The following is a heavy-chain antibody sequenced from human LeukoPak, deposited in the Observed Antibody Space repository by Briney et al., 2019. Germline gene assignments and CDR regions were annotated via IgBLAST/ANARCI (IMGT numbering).Heavy chain of an antibody. J-gene: IGHJ3*02. CDR1: GYSFTSYW. V-gene: IGHV5-51*01. CDR2: IYPGDSDT. CDR3: ARSTTVVTPNAFDI. D-gene: IGHD4-23*01. Sequence: GKSLKISCKGPGYSFTSYWIGWVRPMPGKGLEWMGIIYPGDSDTRYSPSFQGQVTISADKSISTAYLQWSSLKASDTAMYYCARSTTVVTPNAFDIWGQGTMVTVSS.